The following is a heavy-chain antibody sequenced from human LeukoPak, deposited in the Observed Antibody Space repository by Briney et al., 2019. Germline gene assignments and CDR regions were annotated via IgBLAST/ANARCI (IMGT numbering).Heavy chain of an antibody. CDR2: VYHSGRT. CDR3: ARVHRWIQLWSGYYFDY. D-gene: IGHD5-18*01. V-gene: IGHV4-38-2*02. Sequence: PSETLSLTRTVSGYSISSGYYWGWIRQPPGKGLEWTGSVYHSGRTYYNPSLKSRVTISVDTSKNQFSLKLSSVTAADTAVYYCARVHRWIQLWSGYYFDYWGQGTLVTVSS. CDR1: GYSISSGYY. J-gene: IGHJ4*02.